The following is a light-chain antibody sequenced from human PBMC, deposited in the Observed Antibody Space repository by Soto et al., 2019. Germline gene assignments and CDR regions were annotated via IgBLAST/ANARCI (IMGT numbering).Light chain of an antibody. J-gene: IGLJ1*01. CDR1: SSDVGSYNL. Sequence: SALTQPASVSGSPGQSITISCTGTSSDVGSYNLVSWYQQHPGKAPKLMIYEGSKWPSGVSNRFSGSKSGNTASLTISGLQAEDEADYYCCSYAGSSTPYVFGTGTKVTVL. CDR3: CSYAGSSTPYV. CDR2: EGS. V-gene: IGLV2-23*01.